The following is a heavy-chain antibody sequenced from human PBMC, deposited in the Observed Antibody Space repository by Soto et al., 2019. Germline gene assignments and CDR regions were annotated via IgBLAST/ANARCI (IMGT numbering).Heavy chain of an antibody. CDR1: GGSFSGYY. J-gene: IGHJ6*02. CDR3: ARVYNYYYYGMDF. V-gene: IGHV4-34*01. Sequence: QVQLQQWGAGLLKPSETLSLTCAVYGGSFSGYYWSWIRQPPGKGLEWIGEINHSGSTNYNPSLKSRVTISVDTSKNQFSLKLSSVTAADTAVYYCARVYNYYYYGMDFWGQGTTVTVSS. CDR2: INHSGST. D-gene: IGHD4-4*01.